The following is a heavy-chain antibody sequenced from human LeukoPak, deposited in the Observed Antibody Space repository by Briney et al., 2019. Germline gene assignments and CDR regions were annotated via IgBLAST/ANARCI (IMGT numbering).Heavy chain of an antibody. J-gene: IGHJ5*02. CDR1: GFTFSSYG. Sequence: PGGSLRLSCAASGFTFSSYGMHWVRQAPGKGLEWVAVISYDGSNKYYADSVKGRFTISRDNSKNTLYLQMNSLRAEDTAVYYCAKDPTYYYDSEFDPWGQGTLVTVSS. D-gene: IGHD3-22*01. CDR2: ISYDGSNK. V-gene: IGHV3-30*18. CDR3: AKDPTYYYDSEFDP.